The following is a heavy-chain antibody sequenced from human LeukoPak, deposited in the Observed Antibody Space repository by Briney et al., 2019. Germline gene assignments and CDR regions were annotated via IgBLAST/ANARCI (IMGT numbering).Heavy chain of an antibody. Sequence: QPGRSLRLSCAASGFTFSRYGMHCLRQAPGKGLEWVADIWYNENQYYGDSVKGRFTISRDNSKNTVYLEMSSLRAEDTAVYYCARDGSGGGWRYFDYWGQGTLVTVSS. CDR2: IWYNENQ. CDR1: GFTFSRYG. J-gene: IGHJ4*02. CDR3: ARDGSGGGWRYFDY. V-gene: IGHV3-33*01. D-gene: IGHD6-19*01.